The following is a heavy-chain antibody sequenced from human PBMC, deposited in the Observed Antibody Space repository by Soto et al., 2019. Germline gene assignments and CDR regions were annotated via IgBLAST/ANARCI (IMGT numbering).Heavy chain of an antibody. CDR2: INPNSGGT. D-gene: IGHD3-3*01. V-gene: IGHV1-2*04. CDR1: GYTFTGYY. J-gene: IGHJ6*03. Sequence: ASVKVSCKASGYTFTGYYMHWVRQAPGQGLEWMGWINPNSGGTNYAQKVQGWVTMSRDTSISTAYMELSRLRSDDTAVYYCARDGRYEFWGAARPEKYMDVWGKETTVTVSS. CDR3: ARDGRYEFWGAARPEKYMDV.